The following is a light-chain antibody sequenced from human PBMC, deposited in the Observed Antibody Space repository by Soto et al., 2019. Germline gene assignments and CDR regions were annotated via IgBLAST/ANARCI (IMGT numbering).Light chain of an antibody. CDR2: GAS. J-gene: IGKJ1*01. CDR1: QSVSSN. CDR3: PQYNNWPRT. Sequence: EIVMTQSPATLSVSPGERATLSCRASQSVSSNLAWYQQKPGQAPRLLIYGASTRATGIPARFSGSGSGTEFTLTISSLPSEDFAVYYCPQYNNWPRTFGQGTKVDIK. V-gene: IGKV3-15*01.